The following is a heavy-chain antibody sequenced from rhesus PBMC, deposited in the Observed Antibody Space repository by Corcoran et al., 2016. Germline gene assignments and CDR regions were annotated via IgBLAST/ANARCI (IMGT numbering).Heavy chain of an antibody. V-gene: IGHV2-1*01. J-gene: IGHJ4*01. CDR2: IYWIYDK. CDR3: ARRLRGDYYFFDY. CDR1: GFSLSTSGMG. D-gene: IGHD3-34*01. Sequence: QVTLKESGPALVKPTQTLTLTCSFSGFSLSTSGMGVGWIRQPSRKTLEWLAHIYWIYDKFYSTSLKSRLTISKDTSKNQVVLTMTNMDPVDTATYYCARRLRGDYYFFDYWGQGVLVTVSS.